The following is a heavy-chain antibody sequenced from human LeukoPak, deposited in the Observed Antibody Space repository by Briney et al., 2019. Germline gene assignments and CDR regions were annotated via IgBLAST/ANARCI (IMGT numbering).Heavy chain of an antibody. V-gene: IGHV1-18*01. CDR2: IGAYNGNT. D-gene: IGHD1-1*01. Sequence: ASVKVSCKASGYTFTSFGISWVRQAPGQGLEWMGWIGAYNGNTNYAQKFQGRVTMTTDTSTSTAYMELRSLRSDDTAVYYCAKDPTLRPAQSHDRFDPWGQGTLVTVSS. CDR3: AKDPTLRPAQSHDRFDP. J-gene: IGHJ5*02. CDR1: GYTFTSFG.